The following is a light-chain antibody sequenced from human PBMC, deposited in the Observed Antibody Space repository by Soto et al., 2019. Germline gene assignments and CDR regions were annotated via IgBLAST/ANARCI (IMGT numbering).Light chain of an antibody. J-gene: IGLJ1*01. CDR3: GAWDESLNGYV. Sequence: QSVLTQPPSASGTPGQRVTISCSGGSPNIGINTVNWYQQLPGTAPKVLIYTDNGRPSGVPDRFSGSKSGTSASLAINGLQSGDEADYYCGAWDESLNGYVFGTGTKATVL. CDR2: TDN. V-gene: IGLV1-44*01. CDR1: SPNIGINT.